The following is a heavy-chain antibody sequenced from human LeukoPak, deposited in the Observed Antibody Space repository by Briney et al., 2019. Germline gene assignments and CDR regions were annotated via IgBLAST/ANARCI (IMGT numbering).Heavy chain of an antibody. CDR3: VRDGGVSGYDLLDY. CDR2: INQDGSKE. Sequence: VGSLRLSCAASGFTFSNYWMTWVRQAPGKGLELVAHINQDGSKEYYMDSVKARFTISRDNAKNSLSLQMNSLRAEDTAVYYCVRDGGVSGYDLLDYWGQGTLVTVSS. D-gene: IGHD5-12*01. V-gene: IGHV3-7*01. CDR1: GFTFSNYW. J-gene: IGHJ4*02.